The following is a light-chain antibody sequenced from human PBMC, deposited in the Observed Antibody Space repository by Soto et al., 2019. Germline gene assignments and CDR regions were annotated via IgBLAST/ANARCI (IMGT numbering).Light chain of an antibody. CDR3: PKNNHWPPIG. CDR2: GAN. Sequence: ERVMTQSPATLSVSAGERAPLSCGASQSVSSNLAWYQQKPGQAPTLLLYGANTRVTGVPDRFSGSWSGTESALNISSLPPEDCAVSYWPKNNHWPPIGVGEGTRLEIK. V-gene: IGKV3-15*01. CDR1: QSVSSN. J-gene: IGKJ5*01.